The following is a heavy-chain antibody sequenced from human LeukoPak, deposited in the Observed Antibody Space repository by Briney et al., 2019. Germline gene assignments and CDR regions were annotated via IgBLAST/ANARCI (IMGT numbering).Heavy chain of an antibody. J-gene: IGHJ4*02. CDR1: GGSISSYD. Sequence: PSETLSLTCTVSGGSISSYDWSWIRQPAGKGLEWIGRIYTSGSTNYNPSLKSRVTMSVDTSKNQFSLKLSSVTAADTAVYYCARGSNSGSYFFDYWGQGTLVTVSS. CDR2: IYTSGST. D-gene: IGHD1-26*01. V-gene: IGHV4-4*07. CDR3: ARGSNSGSYFFDY.